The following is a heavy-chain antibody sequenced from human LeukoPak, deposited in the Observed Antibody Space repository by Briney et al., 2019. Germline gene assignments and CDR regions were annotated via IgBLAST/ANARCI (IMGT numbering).Heavy chain of an antibody. V-gene: IGHV5-51*01. J-gene: IGHJ3*02. CDR2: MYPGDSET. D-gene: IGHD1-26*01. CDR3: ATTLYSGIYGDAFDI. Sequence: GESLKISCQGSGYSFTSYWIGWVRQMPGKGLGWMGIMYPGDSETRYSPSFQSQVTISADKSISTAYLQWSSLKASDTAMYYCATTLYSGIYGDAFDIWGQGTMVTVSS. CDR1: GYSFTSYW.